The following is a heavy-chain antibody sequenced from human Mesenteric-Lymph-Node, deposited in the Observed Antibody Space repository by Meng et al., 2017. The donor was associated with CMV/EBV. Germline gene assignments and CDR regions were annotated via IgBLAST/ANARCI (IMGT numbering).Heavy chain of an antibody. CDR1: GFIFSRYG. D-gene: IGHD2-2*02. J-gene: IGHJ4*02. Sequence: GESLKISCAASGFIFSRYGMHWVRQAPGKGLEWVAFIRYDGSTKYYADSVKGRFTISRDNSKNTLYLEMNSLRAEDTAVYYCARSPTCSSTSCYTDLFRYYFDYWGQGTLVTVSS. V-gene: IGHV3-30*02. CDR3: ARSPTCSSTSCYTDLFRYYFDY. CDR2: IRYDGSTK.